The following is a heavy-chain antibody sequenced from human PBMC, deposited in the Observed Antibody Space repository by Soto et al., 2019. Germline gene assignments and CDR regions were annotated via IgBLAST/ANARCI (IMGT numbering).Heavy chain of an antibody. Sequence: QVQLQQWGAGLLTPSETLFLTCAVYGGSFSGFYWNWIRQAPGKGLEWIGEIDPSGTTTYYPSLKSRVIISADSSKNQFSLQLTSVPAADAAAYYCARRDATVWGQGSLVSVSS. J-gene: IGHJ4*02. V-gene: IGHV4-34*01. D-gene: IGHD2-21*02. CDR1: GGSFSGFY. CDR2: IDPSGTT. CDR3: ARRDATV.